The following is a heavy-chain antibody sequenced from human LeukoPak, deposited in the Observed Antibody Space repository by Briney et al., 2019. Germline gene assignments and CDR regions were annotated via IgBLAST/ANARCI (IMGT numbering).Heavy chain of an antibody. D-gene: IGHD3-22*01. V-gene: IGHV3-21*01. Sequence: PGGSLRLSCAASGFTFSSYSMNWVRQAPGKGLEWVSSISSSSSYIYYADSVKGRFTISRDNAKNSLYLQMNSLRAEDTAVYYCARVLDSTLTGHTNYYYGMDVWGQGTTVTVSS. CDR2: ISSSSSYI. J-gene: IGHJ6*02. CDR3: ARVLDSTLTGHTNYYYGMDV. CDR1: GFTFSSYS.